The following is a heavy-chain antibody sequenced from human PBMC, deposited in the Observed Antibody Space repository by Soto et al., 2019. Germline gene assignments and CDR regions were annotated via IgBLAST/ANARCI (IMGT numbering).Heavy chain of an antibody. CDR2: IDPSDSYT. CDR1: GYSFTSYW. D-gene: IGHD2-2*01. J-gene: IGHJ6*02. V-gene: IGHV5-10-1*01. CDR3: ATDLGYCSSTSCPPNYYYYGMDV. Sequence: GESLKISCKGSGYSFTSYWIGWVRQMPGKGLEWMGRIDPSDSYTNYSPSFQGHVTISADKSISTAYLQWSSLKASDTAMYYCATDLGYCSSTSCPPNYYYYGMDVWGQGTTVTVS.